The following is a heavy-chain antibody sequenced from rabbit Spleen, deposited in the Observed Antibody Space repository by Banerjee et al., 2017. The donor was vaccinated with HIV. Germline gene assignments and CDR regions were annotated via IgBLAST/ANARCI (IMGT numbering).Heavy chain of an antibody. V-gene: IGHV1S40*01. Sequence: QSLEESGGGPVKPEASLTLTCKASGFSFNSGYDMCWVRQAPGKGLEWIACIYGGSSGNTYSATWAKGRFTISKTSPTTVTLQMTSLTAADTATYFCARDSSTSFSTYGMDLWGPGTLVTVS. J-gene: IGHJ6*01. CDR1: GFSFNSGYD. CDR2: IYGGSSGNT. CDR3: ARDSSTSFSTYGMDL. D-gene: IGHD1-1*01.